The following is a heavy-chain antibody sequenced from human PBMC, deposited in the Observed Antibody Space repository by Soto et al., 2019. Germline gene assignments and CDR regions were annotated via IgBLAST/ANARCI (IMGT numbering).Heavy chain of an antibody. CDR1: GYTFTSYA. Sequence: ASVKVSCKASGYTFTSYAMHWVRQAPGQRLEWMGWINAGNGNTKYSQKFQGRVTITRDTSASTAYMELSSLRSEDTAVYYCAREGGSYQSPNFDYWGQGTLGTVSS. D-gene: IGHD1-26*01. V-gene: IGHV1-3*01. CDR2: INAGNGNT. J-gene: IGHJ4*02. CDR3: AREGGSYQSPNFDY.